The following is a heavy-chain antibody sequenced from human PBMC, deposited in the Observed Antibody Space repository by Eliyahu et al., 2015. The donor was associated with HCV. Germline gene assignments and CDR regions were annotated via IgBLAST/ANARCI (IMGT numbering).Heavy chain of an antibody. CDR1: GFTFSSHY. Sequence: EVQLVESGGGLVQPGGSLRLSCAXSGFTFSSHYRDWVRQAPGKGLEWVGRTRNKANSYTTEYAASVKGRFTISRDDSKNSLYLQMNSLKTEDTAVYYCASFPPVAGYSSGWRDYWGQGTLVTVSS. V-gene: IGHV3-72*01. J-gene: IGHJ4*02. D-gene: IGHD6-19*01. CDR3: ASFPPVAGYSSGWRDY. CDR2: TRNKANSYTT.